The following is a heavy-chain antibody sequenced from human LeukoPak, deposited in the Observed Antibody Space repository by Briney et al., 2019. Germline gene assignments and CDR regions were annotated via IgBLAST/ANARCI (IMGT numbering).Heavy chain of an antibody. CDR2: IYNSGSA. J-gene: IGHJ5*02. CDR3: ARHVVVPAPMVDP. CDR1: RGFISGYY. Sequence: KASETLSHTCTVSRGFISGYYWSWIRQPPGKGLEWIGNIYNSGSANYNPSLKSRVTISVDTSKNQFSLKLTSVTAADTAVYYCARHVVVPAPMVDPWGQGTLVTVSS. V-gene: IGHV4-59*01. D-gene: IGHD2-2*01.